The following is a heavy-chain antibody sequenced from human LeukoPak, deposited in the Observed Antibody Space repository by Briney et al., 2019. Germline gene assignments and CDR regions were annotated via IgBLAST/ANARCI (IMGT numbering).Heavy chain of an antibody. V-gene: IGHV3-30*03. CDR1: GFTFSSYG. J-gene: IGHJ4*02. CDR3: ARCPECRGGSCFWDYFDY. CDR2: ISYDGSNK. Sequence: TGGSLRLSCAASGFTFSSYGMHWVRQAPGKGLESVAVISYDGSNKYYADSVKGRFTISRDNSKNTLYLQMNSLRAEDTAVYYCARCPECRGGSCFWDYFDYWGQGTLVTVSS. D-gene: IGHD2-15*01.